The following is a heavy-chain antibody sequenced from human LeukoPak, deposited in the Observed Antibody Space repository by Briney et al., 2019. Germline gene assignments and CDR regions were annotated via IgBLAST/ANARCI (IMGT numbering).Heavy chain of an antibody. V-gene: IGHV4-39*01. CDR2: IYHSGST. CDR1: GGSISSSSYY. D-gene: IGHD1-26*01. J-gene: IGHJ5*02. Sequence: SETLSLTCTVSGGSISSSSYYWGWIRQPPGKGLEWIGSIYHSGSTYYNPSLKSRVTISVDTSKNQFSLKLSSVTAADTAVYYCVRLPGATRYNWFDPWGQGTLVTVSS. CDR3: VRLPGATRYNWFDP.